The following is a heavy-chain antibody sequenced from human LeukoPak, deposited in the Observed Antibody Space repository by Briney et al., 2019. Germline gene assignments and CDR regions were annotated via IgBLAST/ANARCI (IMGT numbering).Heavy chain of an antibody. CDR3: ARTYYDFWSGYPTNMDV. V-gene: IGHV3-11*04. Sequence: PGGSLRLSCAAPGFTFSDYYMSWIRQAPGKGLEWVSYISSSGSTIYYADSVKGRFTISRDNAKNSLYLQMNSLRAEDTAVYYCARTYYDFWSGYPTNMDVWGKGTTVTVSS. CDR2: ISSSGSTI. CDR1: GFTFSDYY. J-gene: IGHJ6*03. D-gene: IGHD3-3*01.